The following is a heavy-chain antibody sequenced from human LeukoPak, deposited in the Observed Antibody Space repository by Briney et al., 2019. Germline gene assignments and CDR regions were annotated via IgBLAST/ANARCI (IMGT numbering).Heavy chain of an antibody. J-gene: IGHJ5*02. CDR1: GYTFTSYG. V-gene: IGHV1-18*01. CDR2: ISAYNGNT. CDR3: ARVVAVADYNWFDP. Sequence: GASVKVSCKASGYTFTSYGISWVRQAPGQGLEWMGWISAYNGNTNYAQKLQGRVTMTTDTSTSTAYMELRSLRSDDTAVYYCARVVAVADYNWFDPWGQGTMVTVSS. D-gene: IGHD6-19*01.